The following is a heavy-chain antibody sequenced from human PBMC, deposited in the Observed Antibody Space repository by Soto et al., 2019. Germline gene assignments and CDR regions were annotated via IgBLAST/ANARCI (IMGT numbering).Heavy chain of an antibody. CDR1: GYSFTTYW. CDR3: ARQANRYDTNSFGY. CDR2: IYPGDSDI. V-gene: IGHV5-51*01. J-gene: IGHJ4*02. D-gene: IGHD3-22*01. Sequence: PGESLKISCKCSGYSFTTYWIGWVRQMPGKGLEWMGVIYPGDSDIRFSPSFQGQVTISADMSLSTAYLQWSSLRVSDTAMYYCARQANRYDTNSFGYWGQGTLVTVSS.